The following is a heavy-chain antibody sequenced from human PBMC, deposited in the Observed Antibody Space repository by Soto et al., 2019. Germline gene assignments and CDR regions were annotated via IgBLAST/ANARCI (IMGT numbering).Heavy chain of an antibody. V-gene: IGHV1-46*01. J-gene: IGHJ4*02. Sequence: ASVKVSCKASGYTFTSYYMHWVRQAPGQGLEWMGIINPSGGSTSYAQKFQGRVTMTRDTSTSTVYMELSSLRSEDTAVYYCARDYYDSSGYYRPYDYRGQGTLVTVSS. D-gene: IGHD3-22*01. CDR2: INPSGGST. CDR1: GYTFTSYY. CDR3: ARDYYDSSGYYRPYDY.